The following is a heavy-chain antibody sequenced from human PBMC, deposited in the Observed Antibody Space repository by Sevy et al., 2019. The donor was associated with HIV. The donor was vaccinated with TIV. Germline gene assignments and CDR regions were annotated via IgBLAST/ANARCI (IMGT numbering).Heavy chain of an antibody. CDR2: LYYEGTT. Sequence: SETLSLTCGVSGGSISSISNYWGWIRQPPGRELEWIGSLYYEGTTYYNPSLQSRVRISGNTSKNLFSLDLTSVTAADTAVYYCASLIPFYHYMDVWGKGTTVTVSS. J-gene: IGHJ6*03. CDR1: GGSISSISNY. D-gene: IGHD2-21*01. CDR3: ASLIPFYHYMDV. V-gene: IGHV4-39*01.